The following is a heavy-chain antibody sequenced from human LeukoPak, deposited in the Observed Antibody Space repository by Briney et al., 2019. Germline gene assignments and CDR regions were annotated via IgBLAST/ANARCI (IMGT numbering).Heavy chain of an antibody. CDR1: GGSISSYY. CDR2: IYYSGST. V-gene: IGHV4-59*08. Sequence: SETLSLTCTVSGGSISSYYRSWIRQPPGKGLEWIGYIYYSGSTNYNPSLKSRVTISVDTSKNQFSLKLSSVTAADTAVYYCARLVVLAAAGTAYFDYWGQGTLVTVSS. CDR3: ARLVVLAAAGTAYFDY. D-gene: IGHD6-13*01. J-gene: IGHJ4*02.